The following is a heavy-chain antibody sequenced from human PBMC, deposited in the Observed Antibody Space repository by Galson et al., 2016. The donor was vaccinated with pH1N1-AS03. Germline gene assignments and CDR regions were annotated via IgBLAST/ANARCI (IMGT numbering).Heavy chain of an antibody. CDR1: GYNFVTYG. CDR2: INPYSTNT. Sequence: SVKVSCKAPGYNFVTYGITWVRQGPGQGLEWMGWINPYSTNTNYAKKVQDRVTITADTSTTTAHLDLRNLGSDDTAVYYCARVVAGRPFLIDYWGQGTLVIVSS. V-gene: IGHV1-18*01. CDR3: ARVVAGRPFLIDY. J-gene: IGHJ4*02. D-gene: IGHD6-6*01.